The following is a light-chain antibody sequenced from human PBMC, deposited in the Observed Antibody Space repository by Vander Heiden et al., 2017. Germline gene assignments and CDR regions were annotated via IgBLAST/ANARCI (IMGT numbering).Light chain of an antibody. V-gene: IGKV1-39*01. J-gene: IGKJ1*01. CDR3: QQSYSTPRT. CDR2: AAS. Sequence: DIQMTQSPSSLSASVGDRVTITCRASQSISSYLNWYQQKPGKAPKLLIDAASSLQSGVPSRFSGSGSGTDFTLTISRLQPEDFATYYCQQSYSTPRTFGQGTKVEIK. CDR1: QSISSY.